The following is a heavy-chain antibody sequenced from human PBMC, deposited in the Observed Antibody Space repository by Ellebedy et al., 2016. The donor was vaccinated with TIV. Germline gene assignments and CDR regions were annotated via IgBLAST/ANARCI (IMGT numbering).Heavy chain of an antibody. D-gene: IGHD1-14*01. CDR2: ISNRDRT. J-gene: IGHJ6*03. Sequence: SETLSLTXTVSGDSISSSSDYWVWIRQRPGKGPEWIGSISNRDRTDYNPSLKSRVFILVDASKNQFFLKLTSVTAADTAVYYCATFNQYYTYLGVWGKGTTVIVSS. CDR3: ATFNQYYTYLGV. CDR1: GDSISSSSDY. V-gene: IGHV4-39*01.